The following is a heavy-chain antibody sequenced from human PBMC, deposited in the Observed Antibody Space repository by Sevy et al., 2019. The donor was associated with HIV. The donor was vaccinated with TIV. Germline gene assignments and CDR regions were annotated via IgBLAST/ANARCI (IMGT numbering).Heavy chain of an antibody. J-gene: IGHJ3*02. V-gene: IGHV3-11*06. CDR3: ARVGCSISSCPKGDAFDI. CDR1: GFTFSDYY. CDR2: ISGSSSYT. Sequence: GGSPRLSCAASGFTFSDYYINWIRQAPGKGLEWVSYISGSSSYTNYADSVKGRFTISRDNAKNSLYLQMNSLRAEDTAVYYCARVGCSISSCPKGDAFDIWGQGTMVTVSS. D-gene: IGHD2-2*01.